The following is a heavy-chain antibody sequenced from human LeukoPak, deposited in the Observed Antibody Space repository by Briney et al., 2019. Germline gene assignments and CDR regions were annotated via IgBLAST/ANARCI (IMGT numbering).Heavy chain of an antibody. J-gene: IGHJ6*03. CDR2: IKQDGSEK. V-gene: IGHV3-7*01. Sequence: PGGSLRLSCAASGFTFSSYWMSWVRQAPGKGLERVANIKQDGSEKYYVDSVKGRFTISRDNAKNSLYLQMNSLRAEDTAVYYCAREGFGVVRYYYYYMDVWGKGTTVTVSS. CDR1: GFTFSSYW. D-gene: IGHD3-3*01. CDR3: AREGFGVVRYYYYYMDV.